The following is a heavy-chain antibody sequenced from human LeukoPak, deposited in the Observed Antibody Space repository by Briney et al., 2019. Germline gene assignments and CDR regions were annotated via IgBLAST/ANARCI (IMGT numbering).Heavy chain of an antibody. CDR2: IKQDGSEK. J-gene: IGHJ3*01. CDR3: ARVRWVEFDDFDL. V-gene: IGHV3-7*01. CDR1: GINFRAYW. Sequence: GGSLRLSCTASGINFRAYWMSWVRQAPGKGLEWVANIKQDGSEKHYVDSVKGRFTISRDNAKNSLDLEMNSLRVEDTAVYYCARVRWVEFDDFDLWGQGTMVTVCS. D-gene: IGHD5-24*01.